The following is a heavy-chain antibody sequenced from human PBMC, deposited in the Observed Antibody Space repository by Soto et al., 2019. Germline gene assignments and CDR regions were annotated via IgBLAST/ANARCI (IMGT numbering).Heavy chain of an antibody. J-gene: IGHJ6*02. CDR1: GDTVSTNTAA. V-gene: IGHV6-1*01. CDR3: ARDWGYDPDPTYYYGMDV. D-gene: IGHD5-12*01. CDR2: IYYKSRWYN. Sequence: PSQTLSLTCVISGDTVSTNTAAWNWIRQSPSRGLEWLGRIYYKSRWYNDYSESLKSRIAIIPDTSRSQFSLQLNSVIPEDTAVYYCARDWGYDPDPTYYYGMDVWGQGTKVTVSS.